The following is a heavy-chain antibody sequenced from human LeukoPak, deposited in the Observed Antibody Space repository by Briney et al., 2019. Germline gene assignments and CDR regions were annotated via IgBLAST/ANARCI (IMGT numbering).Heavy chain of an antibody. J-gene: IGHJ4*02. CDR1: GFTFSSYA. V-gene: IGHV3-11*01. D-gene: IGHD5-24*01. Sequence: GGSLRLSCAASGFTFSSYAMSWIRQAPGKGLEWVSYISSSGSTIYYADSVKGRFTISRDNAKNSLYLQMNSLRAEDTAVYYCARDHPMAPLDYWGQGTLVTVSS. CDR2: ISSSGSTI. CDR3: ARDHPMAPLDY.